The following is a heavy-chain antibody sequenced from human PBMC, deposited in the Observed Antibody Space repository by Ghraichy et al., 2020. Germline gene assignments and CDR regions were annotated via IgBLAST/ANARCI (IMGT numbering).Heavy chain of an antibody. CDR1: GGSISSYY. V-gene: IGHV4-4*07. Sequence: SETLSLTCTVSGGSISSYYWSWIRQPAGKGLEWIGRIYTSGSTHYNPSLKRRVTMSVDTSKNQFSLKLSSVTAADTAVYYCARTKSTTFGVVLAFDIWGRGTTCTVTS. CDR2: IYTSGST. CDR3: ARTKSTTFGVVLAFDI. D-gene: IGHD3-3*01. J-gene: IGHJ3*02.